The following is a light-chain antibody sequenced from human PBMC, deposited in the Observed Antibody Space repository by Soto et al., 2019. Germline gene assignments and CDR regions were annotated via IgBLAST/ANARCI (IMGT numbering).Light chain of an antibody. CDR2: DAA. J-gene: IGKJ3*01. CDR3: QQYDTLPFT. V-gene: IGKV1-33*01. CDR1: QDITNY. Sequence: DLQMTQSPSSLSASVGDRLTITCQASQDITNYLNWYQQKPGKAPKLLIYDAANLETGVPSRFSGSGSGTDFTLTISSLQPEDIATYYCQQYDTLPFTFGPGTKVDIK.